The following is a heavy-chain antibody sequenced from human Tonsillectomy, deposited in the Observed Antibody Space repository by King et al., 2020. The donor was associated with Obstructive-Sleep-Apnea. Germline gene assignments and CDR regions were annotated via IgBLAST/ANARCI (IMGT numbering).Heavy chain of an antibody. Sequence: VQLVESGGGVVQPGRSLRLSCAASGFTFSSYAMHWVRQAPGKGLEWVAVISYDGSNKYYADSVKGRFTISRDNSKNTLYLQMNSLRAEDTAVYYCARDLGLGYCSSTGCQDAVGGYYGMDVWGQGTTVTVSS. V-gene: IGHV3-30-3*01. D-gene: IGHD2-2*01. CDR2: ISYDGSNK. J-gene: IGHJ6*02. CDR3: ARDLGLGYCSSTGCQDAVGGYYGMDV. CDR1: GFTFSSYA.